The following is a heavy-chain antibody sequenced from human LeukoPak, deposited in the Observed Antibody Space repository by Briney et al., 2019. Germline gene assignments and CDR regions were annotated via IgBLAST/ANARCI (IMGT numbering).Heavy chain of an antibody. CDR1: GYTFTSYG. Sequence: VASVKVSCKASGYTFTSYGISWVRQAPGQGLEWMGWVSAYNGNTNYAQKLQGRVTMTTDTSTSTAYMELRSLRSDDTAVYYCAREGAVPSYIRAFDIWGQGTMVTVSS. CDR2: VSAYNGNT. J-gene: IGHJ3*02. CDR3: AREGAVPSYIRAFDI. D-gene: IGHD1-26*01. V-gene: IGHV1-18*01.